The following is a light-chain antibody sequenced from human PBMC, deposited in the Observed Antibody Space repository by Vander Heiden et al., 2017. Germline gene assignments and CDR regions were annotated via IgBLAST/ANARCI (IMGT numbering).Light chain of an antibody. CDR1: QSISSW. V-gene: IGKV1-5*03. Sequence: DIQMTQSPSTLSASVGDRVTITCRASQSISSWLAWYQQKPGKAPKVLIYKASSLESGVPSRFSGSGSGTEFTLTISSLQPDDFATYYCQQDNCYSRTFGRGTEVEIK. CDR3: QQDNCYSRT. J-gene: IGKJ1*01. CDR2: KAS.